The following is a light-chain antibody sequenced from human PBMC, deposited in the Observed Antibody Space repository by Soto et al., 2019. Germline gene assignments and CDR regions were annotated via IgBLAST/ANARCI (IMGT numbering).Light chain of an antibody. V-gene: IGLV1-40*01. CDR3: QAYDSSLSGSV. CDR1: SSNIGAGYD. J-gene: IGLJ2*01. CDR2: GNS. Sequence: QAVVTQPPSVSGAPGQRVTISCAGSSSNIGAGYDVHWYQQLPGTAPKLLLTGNSYRPSGVPDRFSGSKSGASASLAITGLQAEDEADYYCQAYDSSLSGSVFGGGTKVTVL.